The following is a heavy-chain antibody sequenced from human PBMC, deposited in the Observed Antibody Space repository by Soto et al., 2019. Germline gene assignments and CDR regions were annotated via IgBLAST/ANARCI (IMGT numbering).Heavy chain of an antibody. V-gene: IGHV1-8*01. CDR3: ARSPVRGKPPRLWFDP. Sequence: QVQLVQSGAEVKKPGASVKVSCKAAGYTFTSYDSNWVRQATGQGLEWMGWMNPNSGNTGYAQKFQGRVTMTRNTSISTAYMELSSLRSEDTAVYYCARSPVRGKPPRLWFDPWGQGTLVTVFS. CDR2: MNPNSGNT. CDR1: GYTFTSYD. J-gene: IGHJ5*02.